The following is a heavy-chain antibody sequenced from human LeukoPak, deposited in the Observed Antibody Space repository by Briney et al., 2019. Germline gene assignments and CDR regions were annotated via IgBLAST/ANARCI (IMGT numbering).Heavy chain of an antibody. CDR1: GFTFSSYW. J-gene: IGHJ4*02. CDR3: ARGSAVTGVH. CDR2: INSDGSTT. D-gene: IGHD6-19*01. V-gene: IGHV3-74*01. Sequence: GGSLRLSCADSGFTFSSYWMHWVRQAPGKGLVWSSRINSDGSTTNYADSVKGRFTISRDNAKNTLYLQMNSLRAEDTAMHYCARGSAVTGVHWGQGTLVTVSS.